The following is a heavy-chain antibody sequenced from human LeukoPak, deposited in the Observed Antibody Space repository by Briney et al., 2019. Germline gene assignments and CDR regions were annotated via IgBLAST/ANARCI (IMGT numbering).Heavy chain of an antibody. CDR3: AKGISPNEGLFFDY. Sequence: GGSLRLSCAASGFTFDDYAMHWVRQAPGKGLEWVSGISWNSGSIGYADSVKGRFTISRDNAKNSLYLQMNSLRAEDTALYYCAKGISPNEGLFFDYWGQGTLVTVSS. CDR2: ISWNSGSI. D-gene: IGHD1-1*01. V-gene: IGHV3-9*01. CDR1: GFTFDDYA. J-gene: IGHJ4*02.